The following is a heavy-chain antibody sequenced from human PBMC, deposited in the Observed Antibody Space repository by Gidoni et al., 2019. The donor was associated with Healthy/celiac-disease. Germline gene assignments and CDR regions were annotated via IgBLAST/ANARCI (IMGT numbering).Heavy chain of an antibody. J-gene: IGHJ4*02. CDR2: ISYDGSNK. Sequence: QVQLVESGGGGVQPGRSLRLSCAASGFTFSSYAMHWVRQAPGKGLEWVAVISYDGSNKYYADSVKGRFTISRDNSKNTLYLQMNSLRAEDTAVYYCARAPDGWGQGTLVTVSS. V-gene: IGHV3-30*01. CDR1: GFTFSSYA. CDR3: ARAPDG.